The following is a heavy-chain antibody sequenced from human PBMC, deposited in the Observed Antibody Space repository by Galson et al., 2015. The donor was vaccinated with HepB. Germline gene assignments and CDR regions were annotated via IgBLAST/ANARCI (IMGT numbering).Heavy chain of an antibody. D-gene: IGHD3-22*01. CDR3: ARDAEAVGYYDSSGQVDY. V-gene: IGHV1-18*01. Sequence: SVKVSCKASGYTFTSYGISWVRQAPGQGLEWMGWISAYNGNTNYAQKLQGRVTMTTGTSTSTAYMELRSLRSDDTAVYYCARDAEAVGYYDSSGQVDYWGQGTLVTVSS. CDR2: ISAYNGNT. CDR1: GYTFTSYG. J-gene: IGHJ4*02.